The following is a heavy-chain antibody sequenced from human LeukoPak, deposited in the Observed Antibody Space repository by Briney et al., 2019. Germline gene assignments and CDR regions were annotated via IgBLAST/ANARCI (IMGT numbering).Heavy chain of an antibody. CDR3: AKYIFHSLDS. V-gene: IGHV3-30*02. D-gene: IGHD3-9*01. CDR1: GFTFSTYG. CDR2: IRYDGSSK. J-gene: IGHJ4*02. Sequence: GGSLRLSCAASGFTFSTYGMYWVRQAPGKGLEWVAFIRYDGSSKYYADSVKGRFTISRDNSKNTLYLQMNSLRAEDTALYYCAKYIFHSLDSWGQGTLVTVSS.